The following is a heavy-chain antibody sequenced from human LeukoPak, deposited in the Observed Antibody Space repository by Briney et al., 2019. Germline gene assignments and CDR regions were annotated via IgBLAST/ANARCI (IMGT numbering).Heavy chain of an antibody. V-gene: IGHV3-7*01. CDR3: ARDRGFEYSDTGSFDY. CDR2: IKQDGSEK. D-gene: IGHD6-6*01. J-gene: IGHJ4*02. CDR1: GFTFSSYW. Sequence: GGSLRLSCAASGFTFSSYWMSWVRQAPGKGLEWVANIKQDGSEKYYVDSVKGRFTISRDNAKNSLYLQMNSLRAEDTAVYYCARDRGFEYSDTGSFDYWGQGTLVTVSS.